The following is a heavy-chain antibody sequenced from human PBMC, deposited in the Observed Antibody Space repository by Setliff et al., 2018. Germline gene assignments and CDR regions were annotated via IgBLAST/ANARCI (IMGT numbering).Heavy chain of an antibody. J-gene: IGHJ6*02. CDR2: INPSGGST. D-gene: IGHD2-2*01. CDR1: EYTFTSYY. V-gene: IGHV1-46*01. CDR3: ARGLYCSRTSCDPWYYYYYGMDV. Sequence: ASVKVSCKASEYTFTSYYMYWVRQAPGQWLEWMGIINPSGGSTSYAQKFQGIVTMTMDTSKSTVYMELSSMRSEETAVYYCARGLYCSRTSCDPWYYYYYGMDVWGQGTMVTVSS.